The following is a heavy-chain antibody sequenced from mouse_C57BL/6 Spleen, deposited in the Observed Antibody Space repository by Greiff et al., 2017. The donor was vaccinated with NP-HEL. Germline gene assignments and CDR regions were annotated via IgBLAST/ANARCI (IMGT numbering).Heavy chain of an antibody. Sequence: QVQLKQSGAELVRPGASVTLSCKASGYTFTDYEMHWVKQTPVHGLEWIGAIDPETGGTAYNQKFKGKAILTADKSSSTAYMELRSLTSEDSAVYCCTRDHYYGSSLGYFDVWGTGTTVTVSS. CDR2: IDPETGGT. CDR1: GYTFTDYE. D-gene: IGHD1-1*01. CDR3: TRDHYYGSSLGYFDV. J-gene: IGHJ1*03. V-gene: IGHV1-15*01.